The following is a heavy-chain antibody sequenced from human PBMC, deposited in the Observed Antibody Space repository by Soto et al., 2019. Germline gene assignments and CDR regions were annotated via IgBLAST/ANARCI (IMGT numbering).Heavy chain of an antibody. Sequence: SQTLSLTCGISGDSVSSNSAAWTWIRQSPSKGLKWLGRTYYRSKWYNEYALSVKSRISINPDTSKNQFSLQLNSVTPEDTAVYYCAIVYEGGSSSLRYYYNGMDVWGQGTTVTVSS. D-gene: IGHD6-6*01. V-gene: IGHV6-1*01. CDR2: TYYRSKWYN. CDR1: GDSVSSNSAA. J-gene: IGHJ6*02. CDR3: AIVYEGGSSSLRYYYNGMDV.